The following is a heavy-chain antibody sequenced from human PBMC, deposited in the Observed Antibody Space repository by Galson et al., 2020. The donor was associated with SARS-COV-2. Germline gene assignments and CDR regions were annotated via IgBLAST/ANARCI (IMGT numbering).Heavy chain of an antibody. CDR3: AKDGKGSSVPMDV. V-gene: IGHV3-33*06. J-gene: IGHJ6*03. CDR1: GFTFSSYG. CDR2: IWYDGSNK. D-gene: IGHD6-6*01. Sequence: GGSLRLSCAASGFTFSSYGMHWVRQAPGKGLEWVAVIWYDGSNKYYADSVKGRFTISRDNSKNTLYLQMNSLRAEDTAVYYCAKDGKGSSVPMDVWGKGTTVTVSS.